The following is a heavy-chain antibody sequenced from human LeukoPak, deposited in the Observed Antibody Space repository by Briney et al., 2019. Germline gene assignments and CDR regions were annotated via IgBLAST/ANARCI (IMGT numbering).Heavy chain of an antibody. J-gene: IGHJ4*02. CDR3: ARGKHPYYYDSSGFDY. Sequence: ASVKVSCKASGYTFTSYDINWVRQATGQGLEWMGWMNPNSGNTGYAQKFQGRVTMTRNTSISTAYMELSSLRSEDTAVYYCARGKHPYYYDSSGFDYWGQGTLVTVSS. CDR2: MNPNSGNT. V-gene: IGHV1-8*01. D-gene: IGHD3-22*01. CDR1: GYTFTSYD.